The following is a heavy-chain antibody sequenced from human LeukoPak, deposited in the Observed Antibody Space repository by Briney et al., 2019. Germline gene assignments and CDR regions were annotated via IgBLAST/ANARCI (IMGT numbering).Heavy chain of an antibody. CDR3: ARGPPPMLGWLRPRGFDL. CDR2: INHSGST. Sequence: GTLRLSCAASGFTFSSYGMSWVRQAPGKGLEWIGEINHSGSTNYNPSLKSRVTISVDTPKNQFSLKLSSVTAADTAGYYCARGPPPMLGWLRPRGFDLWGRGTLGSVSS. D-gene: IGHD5-24*01. CDR1: GFTFSSYG. J-gene: IGHJ2*01. V-gene: IGHV4-34*01.